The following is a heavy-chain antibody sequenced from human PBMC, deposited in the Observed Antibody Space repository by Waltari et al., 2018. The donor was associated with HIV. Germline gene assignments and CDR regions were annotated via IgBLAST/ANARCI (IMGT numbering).Heavy chain of an antibody. Sequence: QVQLVQSGAELKKPGSSVKVSCRASAGIFSSNGITWVRQAPGQGLEWMGGFIPIFGTPNYAQKFQGRVTITADESTGTAYMELRSLRSEDTAVYYCARRFTWNKSYYYYGLAVWGQGTTVTVSS. CDR3: ARRFTWNKSYYYYGLAV. J-gene: IGHJ6*02. CDR1: AGIFSSNG. D-gene: IGHD3-10*01. CDR2: FIPIFGTP. V-gene: IGHV1-69*12.